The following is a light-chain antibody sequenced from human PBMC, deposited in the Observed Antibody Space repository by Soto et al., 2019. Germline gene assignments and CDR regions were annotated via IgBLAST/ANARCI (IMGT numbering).Light chain of an antibody. J-gene: IGKJ1*01. CDR2: AAS. CDR1: QRISNY. Sequence: DIQMTQSPSSLSASVGDRVTIACRASQRISNYLAWYQQQPGKAPKLLVYAASTLQSGVPSRFSGSGFGTDFTRTISSLQPEDVATYYCQKYNSVPRTFGQGTKVEIK. V-gene: IGKV1-27*01. CDR3: QKYNSVPRT.